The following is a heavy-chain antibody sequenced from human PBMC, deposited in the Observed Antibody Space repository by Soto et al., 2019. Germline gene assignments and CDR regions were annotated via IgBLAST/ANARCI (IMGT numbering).Heavy chain of an antibody. CDR2: FYFST. V-gene: IGHV4-59*08. J-gene: IGHJ4*02. Sequence: SETLSLTCTVSGDSINKYQLSWVRQPPGKGLEWIGCFYFSTNYNPALNSRVTISVDRSKNHFSLKLTSVTAADTAVYFCARSNTRYSSPDYWGQGTLVTVSS. D-gene: IGHD3-22*01. CDR3: ARSNTRYSSPDY. CDR1: GDSINKYQ.